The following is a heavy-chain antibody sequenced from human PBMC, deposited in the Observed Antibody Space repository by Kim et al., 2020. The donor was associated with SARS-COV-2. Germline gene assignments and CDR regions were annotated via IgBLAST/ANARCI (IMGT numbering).Heavy chain of an antibody. V-gene: IGHV3-23*01. CDR2: ISGAATT. CDR3: ARDRFGSGWVWYFEH. CDR1: GYNFKEYA. Sequence: GGSLRLSCAASGYNFKEYAISWVRQAPGKGLEWVSGISGAATTYYADSVKGRFTISTDFSMKKVSLQMNDLRVEDMAIYYCARDRFGSGWVWYFEHWGQGTLVTVSS. J-gene: IGHJ1*01. D-gene: IGHD6-19*01.